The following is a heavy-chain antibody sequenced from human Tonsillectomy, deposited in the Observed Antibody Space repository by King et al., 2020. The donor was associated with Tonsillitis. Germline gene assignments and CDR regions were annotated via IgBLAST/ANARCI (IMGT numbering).Heavy chain of an antibody. CDR3: ASARSGGSPYYFDY. V-gene: IGHV4-30-2*01. D-gene: IGHD2-15*01. CDR2: IYHTGST. Sequence: QLQESGSGLVKPSQTLSLTCAVSGGSISSGDYSWSWIRQPPGKGLEWIGYIYHTGSTYYNPSLKSRVTISVDRSKNQFSLKLTSVTAADTAVYYCASARSGGSPYYFDYWGQGTLVTVSS. CDR1: GGSISSGDYS. J-gene: IGHJ4*02.